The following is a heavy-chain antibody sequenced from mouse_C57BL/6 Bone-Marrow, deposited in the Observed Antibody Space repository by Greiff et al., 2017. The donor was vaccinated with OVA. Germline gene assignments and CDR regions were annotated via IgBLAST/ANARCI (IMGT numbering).Heavy chain of an antibody. V-gene: IGHV1-15*01. CDR2: IDPETGGT. Sequence: VKLMESGAELVRPGASVTLSCKASGYTFTDYEMHWVKQTPVHGLEWIGAIDPETGGTAYNQKFKGKAILTADKSSSTAYMELRSLTSEDSAVYYCTGREAYYYGSSPYYFDYWGQGTTLTVSS. J-gene: IGHJ2*01. CDR1: GYTFTDYE. CDR3: TGREAYYYGSSPYYFDY. D-gene: IGHD1-1*01.